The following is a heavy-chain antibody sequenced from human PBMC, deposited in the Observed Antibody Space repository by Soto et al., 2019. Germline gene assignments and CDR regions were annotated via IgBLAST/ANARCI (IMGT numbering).Heavy chain of an antibody. J-gene: IGHJ3*02. V-gene: IGHV4-59*01. CDR3: ARDVAGATGINAFDI. CDR1: GGSISSSY. Sequence: SETLSLTCTVSGGSISSSYWSWIRQPPGRGLEWIGYISYSGSNNPSPPLKSRVTISVDTSNTQFSLNLRSVTAADTAVYYCARDVAGATGINAFDIWGQGTRVTVSS. D-gene: IGHD1-26*01. CDR2: ISYSGSN.